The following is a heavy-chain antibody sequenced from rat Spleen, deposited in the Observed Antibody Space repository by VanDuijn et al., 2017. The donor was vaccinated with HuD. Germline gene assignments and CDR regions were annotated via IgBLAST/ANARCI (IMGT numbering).Heavy chain of an antibody. V-gene: IGHV5-31*01. D-gene: IGHD1-11*01. CDR1: GFTFNNYW. CDR2: IINTGGST. CDR3: TRDRYGGSAYNWFAY. Sequence: EVQLVESGGGLVQPGRSLKLSCVASGFTFNNYWMTWIRQAPGKGLEWVASIINTGGSTYYPDSVKGRFTISRDNAKSTLYLQINSLRSEDTATYYCTRDRYGGSAYNWFAYWGQGTLVTVSS. J-gene: IGHJ3*01.